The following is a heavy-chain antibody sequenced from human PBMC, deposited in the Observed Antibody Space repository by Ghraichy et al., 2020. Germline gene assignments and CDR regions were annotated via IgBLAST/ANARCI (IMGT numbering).Heavy chain of an antibody. D-gene: IGHD4-11*01. Sequence: SETLSLTCNVSGGSINDFSYYWGWIRQPPGQGLEWIGSTYYTGRTYYNPSLKSRVTIAIDTSNNQFSLKLSSVTTADTAVYYCARPTVPTALGSAYDIWGPGTMVTVSS. J-gene: IGHJ3*02. CDR3: ARPTVPTALGSAYDI. V-gene: IGHV4-39*01. CDR1: GGSINDFSYY. CDR2: TYYTGRT.